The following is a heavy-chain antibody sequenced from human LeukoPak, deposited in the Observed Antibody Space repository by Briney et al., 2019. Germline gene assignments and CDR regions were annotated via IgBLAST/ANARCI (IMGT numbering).Heavy chain of an antibody. CDR1: GGSFSGYY. D-gene: IGHD2-21*01. CDR2: INHSGST. Sequence: SETLSLTCAVYGGSFSGYYWSWIRQPPGKGLEWIGEINHSGSTNYKPSVKSRVTISVDTSKNQFSLKLSSVTAVDTAVYYCARRGPRRYYFDYWGQGTLVTVSS. V-gene: IGHV4-34*01. CDR3: ARRGPRRYYFDY. J-gene: IGHJ4*02.